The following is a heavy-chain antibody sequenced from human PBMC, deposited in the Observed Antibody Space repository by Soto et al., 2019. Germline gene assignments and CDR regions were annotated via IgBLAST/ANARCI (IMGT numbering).Heavy chain of an antibody. CDR1: GFTFSTYT. D-gene: IGHD1-26*01. CDR3: VREDGIVGANSAFDY. Sequence: GSLLLPCSSSGFTFSTYTMNWVRQAPGKGLEWVSSINGRGNYIYYADSVKGRFTISRDNAKNSLYLQMDRLRAEDTALYYCVREDGIVGANSAFDYWGLGALVTVYS. V-gene: IGHV3-21*01. J-gene: IGHJ4*02. CDR2: INGRGNYI.